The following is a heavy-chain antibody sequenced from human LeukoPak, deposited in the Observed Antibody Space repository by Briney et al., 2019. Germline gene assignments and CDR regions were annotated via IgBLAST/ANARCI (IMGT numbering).Heavy chain of an antibody. Sequence: ASVKVSCKASGYTFTSYGISWVRQAPGQGLEWMGWISAYNGNTNYAQKLQGRVTMTTDTSTSTAYMELSSLRSEDTAVYYCARTGYDFWSGYALDYWGQGTLVTVSS. J-gene: IGHJ4*02. D-gene: IGHD3-3*01. CDR1: GYTFTSYG. CDR2: ISAYNGNT. V-gene: IGHV1-18*01. CDR3: ARTGYDFWSGYALDY.